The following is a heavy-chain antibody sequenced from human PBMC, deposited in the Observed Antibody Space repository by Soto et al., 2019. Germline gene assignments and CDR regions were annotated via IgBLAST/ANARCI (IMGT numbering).Heavy chain of an antibody. Sequence: GGSLRLSCAASGFTVSSNYMSWVRQAPGKGLEWVSVIYSGGSTYYADSVKGRFTISRHNSKNTLYLRMNSLRAEDTAVYYCARGYCSGGSCHPFYYYMDVWGKGTTVTVSS. CDR2: IYSGGST. D-gene: IGHD2-15*01. J-gene: IGHJ6*03. CDR3: ARGYCSGGSCHPFYYYMDV. V-gene: IGHV3-53*04. CDR1: GFTVSSNY.